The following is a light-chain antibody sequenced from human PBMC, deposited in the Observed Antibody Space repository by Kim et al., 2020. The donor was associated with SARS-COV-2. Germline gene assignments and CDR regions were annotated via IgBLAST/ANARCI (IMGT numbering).Light chain of an antibody. V-gene: IGLV1-44*01. J-gene: IGLJ3*02. CDR2: VNS. Sequence: QSVLTQPPSASGTPGQRVTISCSGGRSNIGTNTVSWYQHLPGTAPKLLIEVNSRRPSGVPDRFSASKSGTSASLAISGLQSEDEADYYCVSWDDSLNGPVFGGGTKVTVL. CDR3: VSWDDSLNGPV. CDR1: RSNIGTNT.